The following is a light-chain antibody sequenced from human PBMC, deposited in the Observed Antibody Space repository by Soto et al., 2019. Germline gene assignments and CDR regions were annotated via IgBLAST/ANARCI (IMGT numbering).Light chain of an antibody. Sequence: EIVMTQSPATLSVSPGERATLSCRASQSVSSKLGWYQQKPGQAPRLLIYGASIRGTGIPARFSGSGSGTEFTLTISSLQSEDFAVYYCQQYNNWPRTFGPGTKVDIK. CDR2: GAS. J-gene: IGKJ3*01. V-gene: IGKV3-15*01. CDR1: QSVSSK. CDR3: QQYNNWPRT.